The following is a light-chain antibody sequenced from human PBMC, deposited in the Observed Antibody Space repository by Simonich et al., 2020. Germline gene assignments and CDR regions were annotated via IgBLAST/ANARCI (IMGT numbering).Light chain of an antibody. Sequence: IQMTQSPSSVSASVGDRVTITCQASKGICSALAWYQQKPGKAPKLLIYDASSLESGVPSRFSGSGSGTDFTLTISSLQPEDFATYYCQQFNSYPFTFGPGTKVDIK. CDR3: QQFNSYPFT. CDR2: DAS. J-gene: IGKJ3*01. V-gene: IGKV1-13*02. CDR1: KGICSA.